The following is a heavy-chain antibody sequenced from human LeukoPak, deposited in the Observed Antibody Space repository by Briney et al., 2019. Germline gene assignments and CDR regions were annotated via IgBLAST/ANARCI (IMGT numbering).Heavy chain of an antibody. D-gene: IGHD1-26*01. CDR1: GGSISSYY. CDR3: AREDRVGDDAFDI. V-gene: IGHV4-59*01. CDR2: IYYSGST. Sequence: SETLSLTCTVSGGSISSYYWSWIRQPPGKGLEWIGYIYYSGSTNYNPSLKSRVTISVDTSKNQFSQKLSSVTAADTAVYYCAREDRVGDDAFDIWGQGTMVTVSS. J-gene: IGHJ3*02.